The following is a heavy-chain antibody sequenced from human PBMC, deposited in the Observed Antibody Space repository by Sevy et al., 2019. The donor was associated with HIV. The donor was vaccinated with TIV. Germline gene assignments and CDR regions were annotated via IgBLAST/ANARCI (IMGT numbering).Heavy chain of an antibody. CDR1: GFSFSANW. Sequence: GGCLRLSCAASGFSFSANWMNWVRQAPGKGLEWVANIKGDGSDKHYVDSVEGRFTISRDNAKNVLYLQMNSLRVEDTAVYYCAHETFGRFESWGQGTLVTVS. D-gene: IGHD3-16*01. V-gene: IGHV3-7*01. CDR2: IKGDGSDK. J-gene: IGHJ4*02. CDR3: AHETFGRFES.